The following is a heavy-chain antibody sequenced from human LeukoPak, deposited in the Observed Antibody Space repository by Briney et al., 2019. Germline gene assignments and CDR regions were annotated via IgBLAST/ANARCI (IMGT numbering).Heavy chain of an antibody. CDR2: IYYSGST. V-gene: IGHV4-59*08. CDR1: GGSISSYY. J-gene: IGHJ2*01. D-gene: IGHD6-25*01. CDR3: ARQGGGFWFFDL. Sequence: SETLSLTCTVSGGSISSYYWSWIRQPPGKGLEWIGYIYYSGSTNYNPSLKSRVTISVDTSKNQFSLKLSSVTAADTAVYYCARQGGGFWFFDLWGRGTLVTVSS.